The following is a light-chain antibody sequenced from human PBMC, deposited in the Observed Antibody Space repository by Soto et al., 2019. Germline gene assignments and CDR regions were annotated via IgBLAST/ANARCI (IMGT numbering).Light chain of an antibody. CDR2: DVS. CDR1: SSDVGAYNY. V-gene: IGLV2-11*01. Sequence: QSVLTQPRSVSGSPGQSVTISCTGTSSDVGAYNYVSWYQQHPGKAPKIMIYDVSKRPSGVPDRFSGSKSGNTASLTISGLQAEDEADYYCCSYAGRYGVLFGGGTKRTVL. CDR3: CSYAGRYGVL. J-gene: IGLJ2*01.